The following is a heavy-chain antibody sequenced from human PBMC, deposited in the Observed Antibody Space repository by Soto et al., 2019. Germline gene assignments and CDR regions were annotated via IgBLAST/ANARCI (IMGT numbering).Heavy chain of an antibody. Sequence: GGSLRLSCAASGFTFSSYAMSWVRQAPGKGLEWVSAISGDGGSKYYADSVKGRFTISRDNSKNTLYLQMNSLRAEDTAVYYCAKDRSSSSTLVVVVTETFDYWGQGTLVTVSS. J-gene: IGHJ4*02. V-gene: IGHV3-23*01. CDR3: AKDRSSSSTLVVVVTETFDY. CDR2: ISGDGGSK. CDR1: GFTFSSYA. D-gene: IGHD3-22*01.